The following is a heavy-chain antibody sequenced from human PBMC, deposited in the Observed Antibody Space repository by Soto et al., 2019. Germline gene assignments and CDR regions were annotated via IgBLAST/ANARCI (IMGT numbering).Heavy chain of an antibody. D-gene: IGHD1-26*01. CDR1: GGSFSSDSFI. J-gene: IGHJ6*02. CDR3: SRDHKWDGMDV. Sequence: TLSLTCSVSGGSFSSDSFIWSWVRQFPGKGLEWIGYIYYSGTTYYNPSLRSRVIMSVDTSKNQFSLKLSSVTAADTAVYYCSRDHKWDGMDVCGQGSTVTVSS. CDR2: IYYSGTT. V-gene: IGHV4-31*03.